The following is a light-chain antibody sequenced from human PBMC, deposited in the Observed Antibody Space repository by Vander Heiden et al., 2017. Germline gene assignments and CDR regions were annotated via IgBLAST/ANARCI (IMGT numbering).Light chain of an antibody. J-gene: IGKJ4*01. CDR2: DSS. CDR1: QSVSSS. V-gene: IGKV3-11*01. Sequence: EIVLPHSPATLSLSPGERATLSCRASQSVSSSLAWYQQKPGQAPRLLIYDSSNRATGIPARFSGSGSETDFTLTISSLEPEDFAVYYCQQRGNWPVAFGGGTTVEIK. CDR3: QQRGNWPVA.